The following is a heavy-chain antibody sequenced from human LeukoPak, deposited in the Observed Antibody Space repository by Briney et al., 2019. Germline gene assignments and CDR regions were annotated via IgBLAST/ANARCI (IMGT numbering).Heavy chain of an antibody. V-gene: IGHV3-7*01. D-gene: IGHD3-22*01. CDR3: AREYFYNSSGYLALRY. CDR2: IKEDGSEK. CDR1: GFTFSYFW. J-gene: IGHJ4*02. Sequence: GGSLRLSCAASGFTFSYFWMTWVRQAPGKGLEWGANIKEDGSEKYYVDSVKGRFIISRDNAKNSLYLQMNSLRAEDTAVYYCAREYFYNSSGYLALRYWGQGTLVTVSS.